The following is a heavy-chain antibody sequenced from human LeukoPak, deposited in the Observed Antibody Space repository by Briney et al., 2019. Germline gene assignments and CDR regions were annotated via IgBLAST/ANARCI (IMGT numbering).Heavy chain of an antibody. J-gene: IGHJ6*03. CDR3: AKPITGRTGYYYMDV. CDR1: GGTFSSYT. V-gene: IGHV1-69*02. Sequence: GASVKVSCKASGGTFSSYTISWVRQAPGQGLEWMGRIIPILGIANYAQKFQGRVTITADKSTSTAYMELSSLRSEDTAVYYCAKPITGRTGYYYMDVWGKGTTVTVSS. D-gene: IGHD1/OR15-1a*01. CDR2: IIPILGIA.